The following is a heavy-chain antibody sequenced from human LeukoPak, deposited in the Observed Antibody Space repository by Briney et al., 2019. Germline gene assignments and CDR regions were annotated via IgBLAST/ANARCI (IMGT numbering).Heavy chain of an antibody. D-gene: IGHD5-18*01. CDR1: GYTFTGYY. V-gene: IGHV1-2*02. J-gene: IGHJ4*02. Sequence: WASVKVSCKASGYTFTGYYMHWVRQAPGQGLEWMGWINPNSGGTNYAQKLQGRVTMTRDTSISTAYMELSRLRSDDTAVYYCARARIRPPKYYFDYWGQGTLVTVSS. CDR2: INPNSGGT. CDR3: ARARIRPPKYYFDY.